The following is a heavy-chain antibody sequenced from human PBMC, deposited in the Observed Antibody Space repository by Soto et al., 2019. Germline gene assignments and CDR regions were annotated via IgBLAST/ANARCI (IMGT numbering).Heavy chain of an antibody. V-gene: IGHV4-34*01. CDR1: GGSFSGYY. CDR3: ARGRIVVVTARYFQP. CDR2: INHSGST. J-gene: IGHJ1*01. D-gene: IGHD2-21*02. Sequence: QVQLQQWGAGLLKPSETLSLTCAVYGGSFSGYYWSWIRQPPGKGLEWIGEINHSGSTNYNPSLKRRVTIXXTXSXXQFCRKLSSVTAADTAVYCCARGRIVVVTARYFQPWGQGTLVTVSS.